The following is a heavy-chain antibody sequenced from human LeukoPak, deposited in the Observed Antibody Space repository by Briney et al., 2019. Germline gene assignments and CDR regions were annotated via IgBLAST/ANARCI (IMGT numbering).Heavy chain of an antibody. D-gene: IGHD1-14*01. Sequence: GGSLRLSCAASGFTFSSCGFNWVRQAPGKGLEWVSSIGPTGTDRYYADSVRGRFTISRDNAKNSMYLQMDSLRDEDTALYYCATETIGRHYDYWGQGTLLTLSS. CDR1: GFTFSSCG. V-gene: IGHV3-21*01. CDR2: IGPTGTDR. J-gene: IGHJ4*02. CDR3: ATETIGRHYDY.